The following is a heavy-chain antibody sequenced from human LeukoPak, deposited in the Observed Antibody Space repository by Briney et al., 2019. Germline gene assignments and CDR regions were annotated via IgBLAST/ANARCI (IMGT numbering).Heavy chain of an antibody. Sequence: GGSLRLSCAASGFTFSSYSMNWVRQAPGKGLEWVSSISSSSSYIYYADSAKGRFTISRDNAKNSLYLQMNSLRAEDTAVYYCARDLTPRTLIVVVPAAINWFDPWGQGTLVTVSS. CDR2: ISSSSSYI. J-gene: IGHJ5*02. V-gene: IGHV3-21*01. CDR3: ARDLTPRTLIVVVPAAINWFDP. D-gene: IGHD2-2*01. CDR1: GFTFSSYS.